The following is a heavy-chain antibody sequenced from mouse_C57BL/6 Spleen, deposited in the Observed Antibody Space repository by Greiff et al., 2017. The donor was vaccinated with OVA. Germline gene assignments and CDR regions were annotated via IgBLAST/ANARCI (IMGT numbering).Heavy chain of an antibody. D-gene: IGHD1-1*01. CDR2: IYPGDGDT. CDR1: GYAFSSYW. V-gene: IGHV1-80*01. J-gene: IGHJ4*01. CDR3: ARDVYYGSSYEYYAMDD. Sequence: QVQLQQSGAELVKPGASVKISCKASGYAFSSYWMNWVKQRPGKGLEWIGQIYPGDGDTNYNGKFKGKATLTADKSSSTAYMQLSSLTSEDSAVEFYARDVYYGSSYEYYAMDDWGQGTSVTVSS.